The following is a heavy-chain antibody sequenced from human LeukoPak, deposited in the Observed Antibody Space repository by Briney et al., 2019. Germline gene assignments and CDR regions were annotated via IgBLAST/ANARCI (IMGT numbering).Heavy chain of an antibody. CDR2: INPSGGST. J-gene: IGHJ4*02. CDR1: GYTFTSYY. CDR3: ARVSGSYSDSSGYVDY. V-gene: IGHV1-46*01. Sequence: ASVKVSCKASGYTFTSYYMHWVRQAPGQGLEWMGLINPSGGSTSYAQKFQGRVTMTRDMSTSTVYMELSSLRSDDTAVYYCARVSGSYSDSSGYVDYWGQGTLVSVSS. D-gene: IGHD3-22*01.